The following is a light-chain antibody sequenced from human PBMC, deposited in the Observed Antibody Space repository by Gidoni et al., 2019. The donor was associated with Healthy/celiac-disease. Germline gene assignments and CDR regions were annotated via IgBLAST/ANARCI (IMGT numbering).Light chain of an antibody. CDR2: AAC. Sequence: DIQMTPSPSSLSASVGDRVTITCRASQSISSYLNWYQQKPEKAPKLLIYAACSLQSGVPSRCSGSGSGTDFTLTISSLQPEDFATYYCQQSYSTLFTFGPGTKVDIK. J-gene: IGKJ3*01. CDR1: QSISSY. V-gene: IGKV1-39*01. CDR3: QQSYSTLFT.